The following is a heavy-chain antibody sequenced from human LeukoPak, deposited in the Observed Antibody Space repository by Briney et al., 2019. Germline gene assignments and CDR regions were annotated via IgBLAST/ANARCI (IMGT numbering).Heavy chain of an antibody. J-gene: IGHJ5*02. CDR1: AGSISSGTYY. CDR2: IYNSAST. CDR3: ATNKTMVTTAGLFDP. D-gene: IGHD4-17*01. Sequence: RPSETLSLTCTVSAGSISSGTYYWAWIRQSPGKGREWIGSIYNSASTYYNPSFKSRVILSVDTSRNQFSLNLRSVTAADTGVYFCATNKTMVTTAGLFDPWGQGTRVIVSS. V-gene: IGHV4-39*01.